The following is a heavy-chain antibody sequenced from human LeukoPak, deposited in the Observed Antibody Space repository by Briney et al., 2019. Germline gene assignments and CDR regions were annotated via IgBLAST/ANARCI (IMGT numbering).Heavy chain of an antibody. Sequence: GGSLRLACTASGFTFDDYGMSWVRQAPGKGLEWVAGINWNGDSTGYADSVKGRFTISRDNAKNSLYLQMNSLRAEDTALYYCARVSAAHRAFDYWGQGTLVTVSS. CDR2: INWNGDST. D-gene: IGHD6-6*01. J-gene: IGHJ4*02. CDR1: GFTFDDYG. V-gene: IGHV3-20*04. CDR3: ARVSAAHRAFDY.